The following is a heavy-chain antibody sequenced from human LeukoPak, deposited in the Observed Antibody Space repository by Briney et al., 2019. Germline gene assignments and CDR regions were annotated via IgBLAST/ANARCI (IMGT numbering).Heavy chain of an antibody. Sequence: ASVKVSCKASGGTFSSYAISWVGQAPGQGLEWMGGIIPIFGTANYAQKFQGRVTITADESTSTAYMELSSLRSEDTAVYYCARAQEPYCSSTSCPKSWFDPWGQGTLVTVSS. CDR1: GGTFSSYA. J-gene: IGHJ5*02. V-gene: IGHV1-69*01. CDR3: ARAQEPYCSSTSCPKSWFDP. D-gene: IGHD2-2*01. CDR2: IIPIFGTA.